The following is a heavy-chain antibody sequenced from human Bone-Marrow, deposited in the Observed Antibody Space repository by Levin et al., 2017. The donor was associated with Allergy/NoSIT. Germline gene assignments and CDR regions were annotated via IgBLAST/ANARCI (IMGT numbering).Heavy chain of an antibody. Sequence: GGSLRLSCAASGFSFWHYTMNWVRQAPGKGLEWVSCISSSGDSTYYADSLKGRFTISRDNAKNSLYLQLTRLRDEDTALYYCARDPARGYYDSSGYSGDHWGQGTLVTVSS. CDR2: ISSSGDST. D-gene: IGHD3-22*01. V-gene: IGHV3-48*02. J-gene: IGHJ4*02. CDR3: ARDPARGYYDSSGYSGDH. CDR1: GFSFWHYT.